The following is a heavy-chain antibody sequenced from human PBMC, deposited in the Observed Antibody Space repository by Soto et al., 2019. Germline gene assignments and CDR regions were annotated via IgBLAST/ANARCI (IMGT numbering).Heavy chain of an antibody. CDR2: IYYSGST. Sequence: KPSETLSLTCTVSGGSVSSGSYYWSWIRQPPGKGLEWIGYIYYSGSTNYNPSLKSRVTISVDTSKNQFSLKLSSVTAADTAVYYCARVWGYSSSWSFDYWGQGTLVTVSS. CDR1: GGSVSSGSYY. CDR3: ARVWGYSSSWSFDY. D-gene: IGHD6-13*01. V-gene: IGHV4-61*01. J-gene: IGHJ4*02.